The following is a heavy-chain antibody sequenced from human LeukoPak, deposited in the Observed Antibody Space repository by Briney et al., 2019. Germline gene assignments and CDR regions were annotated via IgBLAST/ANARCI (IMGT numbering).Heavy chain of an antibody. CDR3: AKDLGAIRESGDYDY. V-gene: IGHV3-23*01. Sequence: GGSLRLSCAASGFTFSNYAMSWVRQAPGKGLEWVSAISGSGGSSYYADSVKGRFTISRDNSKNTLYLQMNSLRAEDTAVYYCAKDLGAIRESGDYDYWGQGPLVTVSS. D-gene: IGHD4-17*01. CDR2: ISGSGGSS. J-gene: IGHJ4*02. CDR1: GFTFSNYA.